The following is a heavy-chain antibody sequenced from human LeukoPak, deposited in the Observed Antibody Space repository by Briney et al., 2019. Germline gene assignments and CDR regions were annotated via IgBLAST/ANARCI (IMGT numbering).Heavy chain of an antibody. Sequence: GASVKVSCKASGYTFTGYYMHWVRQAPGKGLEWMGGFDPEDGETIYAQKFQGRVTMTEDTSTDTAYMELSSLRSEDTAVYYCATGDSSGWAFDYWGQGTLVTVSS. CDR3: ATGDSSGWAFDY. J-gene: IGHJ4*02. CDR2: FDPEDGET. D-gene: IGHD3-22*01. CDR1: GYTFTGYY. V-gene: IGHV1-24*01.